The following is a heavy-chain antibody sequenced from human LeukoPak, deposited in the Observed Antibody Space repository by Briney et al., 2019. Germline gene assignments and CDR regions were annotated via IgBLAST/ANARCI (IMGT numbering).Heavy chain of an antibody. Sequence: PGGSLRLSCAASGFTFSSSGMHWVRQAPGKGLEWVAVISYDGSNEYYADSVKGRFTISRDNSKNTLYLQMNSLRAEDTAVYYCAELGITMIGGVWGKGTTVTISS. CDR1: GFTFSSSG. J-gene: IGHJ6*04. D-gene: IGHD3-10*02. V-gene: IGHV3-30*18. CDR3: AELGITMIGGV. CDR2: ISYDGSNE.